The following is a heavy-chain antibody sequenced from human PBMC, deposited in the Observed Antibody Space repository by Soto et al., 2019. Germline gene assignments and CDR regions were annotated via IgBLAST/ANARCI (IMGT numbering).Heavy chain of an antibody. CDR3: ATRDTGRVY. Sequence: QVQLQESGPGLVKPSGTLSLTCAVSGVSIGSHDWWTWVRQPPGKGLEWIGESHQSGNTHYNSSLGSRVTISLDKSKNHFSLQVSSVTVADTAVYYCATRDTGRVYWGQGTLVTVSS. V-gene: IGHV4-4*02. D-gene: IGHD5-18*01. CDR2: SHQSGNT. CDR1: GVSIGSHDW. J-gene: IGHJ4*02.